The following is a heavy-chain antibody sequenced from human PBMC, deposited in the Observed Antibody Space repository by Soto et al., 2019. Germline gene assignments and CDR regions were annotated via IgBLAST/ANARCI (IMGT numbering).Heavy chain of an antibody. CDR2: ISGSDGST. J-gene: IGHJ2*01. CDR1: GFTFSSYA. CDR3: AKRTTGWYFDL. V-gene: IGHV3-23*01. Sequence: GGSLRLSCAASGFTFSSYAMNWVRQAPGKGLEWVSVISGSDGSTYYADSVKGRFTISRDNSKNTLYLQMNSLRAEDTAVYYCAKRTTGWYFDLWGRGTLVTVSS.